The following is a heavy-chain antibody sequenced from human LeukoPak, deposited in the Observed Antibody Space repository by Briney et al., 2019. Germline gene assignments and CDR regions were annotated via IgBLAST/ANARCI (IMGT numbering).Heavy chain of an antibody. CDR3: AKVVGAPGDGWFDL. V-gene: IGHV3-9*01. Sequence: GGSLRLSCAPSGFTLYDYAIHSVPHAPGGSLECVSGISWNSGSIGYADSVKGRFTIYRDNAKNSLYLQMNSLRAEDTALYYCAKVVGAPGDGWFDLWGQGTLVTVSS. D-gene: IGHD1-26*01. CDR1: GFTLYDYA. J-gene: IGHJ5*02. CDR2: ISWNSGSI.